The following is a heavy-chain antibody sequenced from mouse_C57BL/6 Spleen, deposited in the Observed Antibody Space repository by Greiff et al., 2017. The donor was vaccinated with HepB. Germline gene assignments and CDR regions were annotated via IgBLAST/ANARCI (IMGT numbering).Heavy chain of an antibody. D-gene: IGHD1-1*01. J-gene: IGHJ3*01. Sequence: EVQVVESGGGLVKPGGSLKLSCAASGFTFSSYAMSWVRQTPEKRLEWVATISDGGSYTYYPDNVKGRFTISRDNAKNNLYLQMSHLKSEDTAMYYCARGRGYYSGSSYAWFAYWGQGTLVTVSA. CDR2: ISDGGSYT. V-gene: IGHV5-4*01. CDR3: ARGRGYYSGSSYAWFAY. CDR1: GFTFSSYA.